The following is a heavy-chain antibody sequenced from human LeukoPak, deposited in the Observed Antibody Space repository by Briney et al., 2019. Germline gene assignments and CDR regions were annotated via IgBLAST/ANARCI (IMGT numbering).Heavy chain of an antibody. CDR1: GFTVSSNY. V-gene: IGHV3-30-3*01. D-gene: IGHD6-13*01. CDR3: ARGPGSSSWSGGWFDP. J-gene: IGHJ5*02. CDR2: ISYDGSNK. Sequence: PGGSLRLSCAASGFTVSSNYMSWVRQAPGKGLEWVAVISYDGSNKYYADSVKGRFTISRDNSENTLYLQMNSLRAEDTAVYYCARGPGSSSWSGGWFDPWGQGTLVTVSS.